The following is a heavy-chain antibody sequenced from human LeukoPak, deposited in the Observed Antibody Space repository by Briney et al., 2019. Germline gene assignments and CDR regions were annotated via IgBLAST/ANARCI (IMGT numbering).Heavy chain of an antibody. J-gene: IGHJ4*02. CDR2: IIPIFGTA. CDR3: ARDPPYSGYEPSDY. Sequence: ASVKVSCKASGGTFSSYAIRWVRQAPGQGLEWMGGIIPIFGTANYAQKFQGRVTITADESTSTAYMELSSLRSEDTAVYYCARDPPYSGYEPSDYWGQGTLVTVSS. D-gene: IGHD5-12*01. V-gene: IGHV1-69*01. CDR1: GGTFSSYA.